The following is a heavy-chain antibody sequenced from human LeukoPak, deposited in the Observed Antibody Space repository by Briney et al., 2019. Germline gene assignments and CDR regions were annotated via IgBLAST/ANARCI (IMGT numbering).Heavy chain of an antibody. Sequence: GGSLRLSCAASGFTFSSYWMHWVRQAPGKGLVWVSRIKGDGSTNYADSVKGRFTISRDNAKNTVSLQMNSLRAEDTGVYYCARAPSEIGGYYPEYFRHWGQGTLVTLSS. J-gene: IGHJ1*01. V-gene: IGHV3-74*01. CDR3: ARAPSEIGGYYPEYFRH. CDR1: GFTFSSYW. D-gene: IGHD3-22*01. CDR2: IKGDGST.